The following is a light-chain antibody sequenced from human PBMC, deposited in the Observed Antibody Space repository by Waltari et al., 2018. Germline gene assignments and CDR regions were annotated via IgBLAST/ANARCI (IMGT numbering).Light chain of an antibody. Sequence: YQQDPGKVPKLLLYDVTNRPSGVSNRFSGSKSGSTASLTTSGLQAEDEADYYCSSYRSSSTLVVFGGGTKLIVL. CDR2: DVT. J-gene: IGLJ2*01. CDR3: SSYRSSSTLVV. V-gene: IGLV2-14*03.